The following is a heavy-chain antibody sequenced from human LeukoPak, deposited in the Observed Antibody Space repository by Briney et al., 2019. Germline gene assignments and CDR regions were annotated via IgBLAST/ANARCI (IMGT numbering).Heavy chain of an antibody. Sequence: GGSLRLSCAASEFIVSINYMTWVRQAPGKGLEWVSLIYSRGDTKYADSVKGRFTISRDNSKNTLYLQMNSLRAEDTAVYYCAKDVSCCLGSSRDAWGQGTLVTVSS. J-gene: IGHJ5*02. CDR1: EFIVSINY. V-gene: IGHV3-53*01. D-gene: IGHD2-15*01. CDR3: AKDVSCCLGSSRDA. CDR2: IYSRGDT.